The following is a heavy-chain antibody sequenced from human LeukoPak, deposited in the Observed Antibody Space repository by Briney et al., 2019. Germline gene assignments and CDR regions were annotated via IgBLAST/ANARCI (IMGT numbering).Heavy chain of an antibody. J-gene: IGHJ5*01. CDR3: ARSRQASGLFNS. CDR1: GYAITRGGFS. Sequence: SETLSLTCTVSGYAITRGGFSWNWIRQPPGKGLEWIGCIYDRGPAYYNPSLKSRFTISVDRPKNQFFLNVTSLTAADTAVYYCARSRQASGLFNSWGQGTLVVVSS. CDR2: IYDRGPA. D-gene: IGHD3-10*01. V-gene: IGHV4-30-2*01.